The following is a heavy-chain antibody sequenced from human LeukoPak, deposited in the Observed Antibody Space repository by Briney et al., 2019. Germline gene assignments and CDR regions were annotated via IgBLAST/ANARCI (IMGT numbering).Heavy chain of an antibody. V-gene: IGHV3-48*02. J-gene: IGHJ4*02. CDR3: ARDRSSSVAGIFDY. CDR2: SNSGGSPV. D-gene: IGHD6-19*01. Sequence: GGSLRLSCIGSGFTFSNYRMNWVRQAPGRGLEWISYSNSGGSPVSYAESVHGRFTISRDNAKNSLYLQMNSLRDEDTAVYYCARDRSSSVAGIFDYWGQGILVTVSS. CDR1: GFTFSNYR.